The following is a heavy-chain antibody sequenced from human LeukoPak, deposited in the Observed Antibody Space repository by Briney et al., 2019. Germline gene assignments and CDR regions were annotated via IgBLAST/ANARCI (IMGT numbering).Heavy chain of an antibody. Sequence: SETLSLTYTVSGGSISRYYWTWIRQPPGNGLEWIGYIYYRGSTNYNPSLKSRVTISVDTSKNQFSLKLSSVTAADTAVYYCARHAWLGSGWEVPIHYFDYWGQGTLVTVSS. CDR3: ARHAWLGSGWEVPIHYFDY. J-gene: IGHJ4*02. V-gene: IGHV4-59*08. CDR2: IYYRGST. CDR1: GGSISRYY. D-gene: IGHD6-19*01.